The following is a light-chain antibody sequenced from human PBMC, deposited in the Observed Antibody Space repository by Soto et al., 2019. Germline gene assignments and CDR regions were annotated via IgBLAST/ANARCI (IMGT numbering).Light chain of an antibody. CDR2: QDT. Sequence: SSELTQPPSVSVSPGQTASITCSADKLGDKYVCWYQQKPGQSPVLVIYQDTQRPSGIPERFSGSNSGNTATLTISGTQAMDEADYYCQAWDSSTGNYVFGTGTKLTVL. J-gene: IGLJ1*01. CDR1: KLGDKY. V-gene: IGLV3-1*01. CDR3: QAWDSSTGNYV.